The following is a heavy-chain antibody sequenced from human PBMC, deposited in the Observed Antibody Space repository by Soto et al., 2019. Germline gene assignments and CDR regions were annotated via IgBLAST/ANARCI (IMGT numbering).Heavy chain of an antibody. Sequence: PGGSLRLSCAASGFTFCSYAMSWVRRAPGKGLEWVAAISDSGGNTYYADSVKGRFTIARDNSKNTLYLQMNSLGAEDTAVYYCARDQYSSSSNYYYGMDVWGQGTTVTVSS. CDR1: GFTFCSYA. J-gene: IGHJ6*02. D-gene: IGHD6-6*01. CDR2: ISDSGGNT. CDR3: ARDQYSSSSNYYYGMDV. V-gene: IGHV3-23*01.